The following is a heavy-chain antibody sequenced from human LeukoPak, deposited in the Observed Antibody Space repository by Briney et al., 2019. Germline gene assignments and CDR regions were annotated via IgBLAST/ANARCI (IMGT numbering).Heavy chain of an antibody. CDR1: GFTFSSYA. Sequence: PGGSLRLSCAASGFTFSSYAMSWVRQAPGKGLEWVSAISGSGGSTYYADSVKGRFTISRDNPKNTLYLQMNSLRAEDTAVYYCAKLARVYYDILTGYYGTYYYYYGMDIWGQGTTVTVSS. J-gene: IGHJ6*02. CDR2: ISGSGGST. D-gene: IGHD3-9*01. V-gene: IGHV3-23*01. CDR3: AKLARVYYDILTGYYGTYYYYYGMDI.